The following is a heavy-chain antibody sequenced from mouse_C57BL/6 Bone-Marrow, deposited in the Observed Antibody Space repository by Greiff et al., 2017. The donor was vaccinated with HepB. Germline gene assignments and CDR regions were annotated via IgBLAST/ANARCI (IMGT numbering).Heavy chain of an antibody. D-gene: IGHD2-4*01. CDR3: TPIYYEYDSYV. J-gene: IGHJ1*03. CDR2: IDPENGDT. Sequence: VQLQQSGAELVRPGASVKLSCTASGFNIKDDYMHWVKQRPEQGLEWIGWIDPENGDTEYASKFQGKATITADTSSNTAYLQLSSLTSEDTAVYYCTPIYYEYDSYVWGTGTTVTVSS. CDR1: GFNIKDDY. V-gene: IGHV14-4*01.